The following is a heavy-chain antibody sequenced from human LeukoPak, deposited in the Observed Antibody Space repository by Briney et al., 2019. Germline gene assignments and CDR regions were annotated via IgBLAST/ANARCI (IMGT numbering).Heavy chain of an antibody. D-gene: IGHD3-10*02. J-gene: IGHJ6*02. Sequence: ASVKVSCKASGGTFSSYAISWVRQAPGQGLEWMGRIIPILGIANYAQKFQGRVTITADKSTSTAYMELSSLRSEDTAVYYCAREVLGSGSYHYYYYGMDVWGQGTTVTVSS. CDR3: AREVLGSGSYHYYYYGMDV. V-gene: IGHV1-69*04. CDR2: IIPILGIA. CDR1: GGTFSSYA.